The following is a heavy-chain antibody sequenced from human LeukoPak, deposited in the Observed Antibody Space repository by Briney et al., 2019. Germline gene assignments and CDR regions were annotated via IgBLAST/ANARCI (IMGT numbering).Heavy chain of an antibody. Sequence: GGSLRLSCAASGFIFSNYWVHWVGHAPGQGLVWVSRVNNDGSSTTYADSVKGRFTISRDNAKNTLYLQMNSLRAEDTAVYYCAKGGLRVTDYWGQGTLVTVSS. CDR2: VNNDGSST. J-gene: IGHJ4*02. V-gene: IGHV3-74*03. CDR3: AKGGLRVTDY. D-gene: IGHD5/OR15-5a*01. CDR1: GFIFSNYW.